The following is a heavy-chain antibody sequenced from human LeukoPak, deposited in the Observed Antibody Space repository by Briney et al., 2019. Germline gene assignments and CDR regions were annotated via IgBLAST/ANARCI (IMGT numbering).Heavy chain of an antibody. V-gene: IGHV3-74*01. D-gene: IGHD1/OR15-1a*01. CDR3: ARDPRNKGFDP. Sequence: PGGSLRLSCAASGFTLSYYWMHWVRQGPGKGLEWVSTINGDGSSTNYADPVKGRFTISRDNGKNTLYLEMNSLRVEDTAVYYCARDPRNKGFDPWGQGTLVTVSS. J-gene: IGHJ5*02. CDR1: GFTLSYYW. CDR2: INGDGSST.